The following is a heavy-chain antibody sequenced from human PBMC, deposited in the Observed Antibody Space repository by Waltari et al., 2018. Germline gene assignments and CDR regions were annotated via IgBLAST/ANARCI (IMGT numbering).Heavy chain of an antibody. Sequence: ESQLVESGGTLVRPGGSLRLSCAVSGFSLSDNCMSWVRQAPGKGLEWVASINQDGETDYVDSVKGRFTISRDTAKNSLYLLLNTLGADDSGVYFCASDPTLFGIRQNYFDSWGQGTQVTVSS. CDR3: ASDPTLFGIRQNYFDS. CDR2: INQDGET. J-gene: IGHJ4*02. CDR1: GFSLSDNC. V-gene: IGHV3-7*04. D-gene: IGHD3-3*01.